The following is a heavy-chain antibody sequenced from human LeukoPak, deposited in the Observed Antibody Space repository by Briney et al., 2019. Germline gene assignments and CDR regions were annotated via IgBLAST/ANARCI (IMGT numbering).Heavy chain of an antibody. CDR3: ATSVPGFGESLNY. CDR1: GFSFNTYW. CDR2: IKADGSGK. J-gene: IGHJ4*02. D-gene: IGHD3-10*01. V-gene: IGHV3-7*01. Sequence: GGSLRLSCVASGFSFNTYWMTWVRQAPGKGLEWVANIKADGSGKKYVDSVKGRFTLSRDNAKNSVYLQMNSLRVEDTAVYYCATSVPGFGESLNYWGQGTLVTVSS.